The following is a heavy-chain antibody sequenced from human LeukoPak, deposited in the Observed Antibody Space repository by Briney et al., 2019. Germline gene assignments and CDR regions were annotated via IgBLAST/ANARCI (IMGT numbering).Heavy chain of an antibody. J-gene: IGHJ4*02. CDR3: ARQPFPLRDDHFDF. CDR1: GGSMSPYY. Sequence: PSETLSLTCTVSGGSMSPYYWSWIRQTPGKGLEWIGYTFTSGGTNYNPSLKSRVTISVDTSKNQFSLKMTSVTAADTAVYYCARQPFPLRDDHFDFWGQGTLVTVSS. CDR2: TFTSGGT. D-gene: IGHD1-1*01. V-gene: IGHV4-4*09.